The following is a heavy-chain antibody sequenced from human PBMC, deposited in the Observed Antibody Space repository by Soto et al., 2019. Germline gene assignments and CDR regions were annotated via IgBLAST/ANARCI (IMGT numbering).Heavy chain of an antibody. V-gene: IGHV1-69*06. Sequence: QVQLVQSGAEVRKPGSSVKVSCEASGGSFNNYVISWLRQAPGQGLECMGGIIPNYEAANYAQKFRGLLTITADKATNTAYMELNSLRPEDTATYYCARYWNAGTLYGAFDIWGQGTTVIVS. J-gene: IGHJ3*02. CDR1: GGSFNNYV. D-gene: IGHD4-17*01. CDR3: ARYWNAGTLYGAFDI. CDR2: IIPNYEAA.